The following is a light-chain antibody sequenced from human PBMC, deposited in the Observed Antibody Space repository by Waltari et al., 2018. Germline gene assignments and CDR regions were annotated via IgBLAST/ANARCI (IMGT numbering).Light chain of an antibody. CDR3: CSYTSSSTCI. V-gene: IGLV2-14*03. J-gene: IGLJ2*01. CDR2: DVS. Sequence: QSALTQPASVSGSPGQSITISCTGTSIAVGSHDSVSWYQHHPGKAPKLMIYDVSNRPSGVSNRFSGSKSDNTASLTISGLQAEDEADYYCCSYTSSSTCIFGGGTKLTVL. CDR1: SIAVGSHDS.